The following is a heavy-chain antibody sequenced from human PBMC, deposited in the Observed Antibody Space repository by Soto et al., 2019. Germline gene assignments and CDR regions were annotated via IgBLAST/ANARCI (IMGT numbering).Heavy chain of an antibody. J-gene: IGHJ4*01. Sequence: GGSLRLSCAASGFTFSSYSMNWVRQAPGKGLEWVSSISSSSSYIYYADSVKGRFTTSRDNAKNSLYLQMNSLRAEDTAVYYCARALKAAYDDWGHGTLVTVSS. CDR2: ISSSSSYI. D-gene: IGHD2-21*01. CDR3: ARALKAAYDD. V-gene: IGHV3-21*01. CDR1: GFTFSSYS.